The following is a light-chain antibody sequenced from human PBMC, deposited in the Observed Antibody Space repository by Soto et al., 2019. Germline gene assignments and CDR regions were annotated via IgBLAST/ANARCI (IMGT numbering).Light chain of an antibody. CDR1: SSNIGSNP. V-gene: IGLV1-44*01. CDR2: SNN. Sequence: QLVLTQPPSASGTPGQRVTISCSGSSSNIGSNPVNWYQQLPGTAPKLLIYSNNQRPSGVPDRFSGSKSGTSASLAISGLQSEDEADYYCATWDDRLNGWVFGGGTKLTVL. J-gene: IGLJ3*02. CDR3: ATWDDRLNGWV.